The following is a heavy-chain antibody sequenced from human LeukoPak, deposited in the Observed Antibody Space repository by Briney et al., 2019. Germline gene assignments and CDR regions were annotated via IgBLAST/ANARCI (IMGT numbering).Heavy chain of an antibody. D-gene: IGHD3-9*01. CDR1: GGSISSSSYY. CDR2: IYYSGST. V-gene: IGHV4-39*07. J-gene: IGHJ4*02. Sequence: SETLSLTCTVSGGSISSSSYYWGWIRQPPGKGLEWIGSIYYSGSTYYNPSLKSRVTISVDTSKNQFSLKLSSVTAADTAVYYCAGLGDILTGYSEEIDYWGQGTLVTVSS. CDR3: AGLGDILTGYSEEIDY.